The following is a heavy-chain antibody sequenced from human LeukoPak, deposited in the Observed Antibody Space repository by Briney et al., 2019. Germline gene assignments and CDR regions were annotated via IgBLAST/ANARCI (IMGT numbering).Heavy chain of an antibody. CDR3: ARYDYSNLDMAEYFQH. J-gene: IGHJ1*01. V-gene: IGHV1-2*02. Sequence: ASVKVSCKASGYTFTGYYMHWVRQAPGQGLEWMGWINPNSGGTNYAQKFQGRVTMTRDTSISTAYMELSRLRSDDTAVYYCARYDYSNLDMAEYFQHRGQGTLVTVSS. CDR2: INPNSGGT. CDR1: GYTFTGYY. D-gene: IGHD4-11*01.